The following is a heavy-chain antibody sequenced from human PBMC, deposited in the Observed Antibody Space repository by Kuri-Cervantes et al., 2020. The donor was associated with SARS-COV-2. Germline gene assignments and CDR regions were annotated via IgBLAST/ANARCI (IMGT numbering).Heavy chain of an antibody. Sequence: ESLKISCTVSGYSISSGYHWGWIRQPPGKGLEWIGSIYYSGSTFYSPSLMSRVTISVDTSKNQFSLELTSVTAADTAIYYCARDPGIAVAGGFDYWGQGTLVTVSS. J-gene: IGHJ4*02. CDR3: ARDPGIAVAGGFDY. D-gene: IGHD6-19*01. CDR2: IYYSGST. CDR1: GYSISSGYH. V-gene: IGHV4-38-2*02.